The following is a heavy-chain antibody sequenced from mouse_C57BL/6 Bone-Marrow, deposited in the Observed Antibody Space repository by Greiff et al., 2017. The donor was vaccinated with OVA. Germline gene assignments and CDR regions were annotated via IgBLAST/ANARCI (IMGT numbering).Heavy chain of an antibody. Sequence: QVQLQQPGAELVKPGASVKLSCKASGYTFTSYWMHWVKQRPGQGLEWIGMIHPNSGSTNYNEKFKSKATLTVDKSSSTAYMQLSSLTSEDSAVYYCALNTTVVAYYFDYWGQGTTLTVSS. J-gene: IGHJ2*01. CDR3: ALNTTVVAYYFDY. CDR1: GYTFTSYW. CDR2: IHPNSGST. D-gene: IGHD1-1*01. V-gene: IGHV1-64*01.